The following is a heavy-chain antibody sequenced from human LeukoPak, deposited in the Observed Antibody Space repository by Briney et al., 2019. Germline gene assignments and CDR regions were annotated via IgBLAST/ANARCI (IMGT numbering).Heavy chain of an antibody. CDR1: GGSISSYY. V-gene: IGHV4-59*08. D-gene: IGHD3-10*01. CDR2: IYYSGST. CDR3: ARHYYYYGPNDAFDI. J-gene: IGHJ3*02. Sequence: SETLSLTCTVSGGSISSYYWSWIRQPPGKGLEWVGYIYYSGSTNYNPSLKSRVTISVDTSKNQFSLKLSSVTAADTAVYYCARHYYYYGPNDAFDIWGQGTMVTVSS.